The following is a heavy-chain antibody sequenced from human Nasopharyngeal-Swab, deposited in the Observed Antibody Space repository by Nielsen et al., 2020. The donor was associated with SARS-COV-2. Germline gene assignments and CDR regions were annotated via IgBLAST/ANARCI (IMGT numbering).Heavy chain of an antibody. CDR3: AKEGPTGWFDP. Sequence: SETLSLTCTVSGVSITSQYWSWIRQPPGKGLEWIGYISHNSGTSYNPSLKSRVTMFMDTSKNQFSLRPRSVTAADTAVYYCAKEGPTGWFDPWGQGTLVTVSS. CDR2: ISHNSGT. V-gene: IGHV4-59*11. J-gene: IGHJ5*02. CDR1: GVSITSQY.